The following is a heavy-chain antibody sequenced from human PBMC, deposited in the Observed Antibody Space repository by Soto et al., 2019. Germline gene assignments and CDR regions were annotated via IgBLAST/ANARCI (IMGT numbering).Heavy chain of an antibody. CDR2: INAYNGDT. Sequence: ASVKVSCKTSGYMFTSYGFSWVRQAPGQGLEWMGRINAYNGDTNYAQKVKGRVTMTTDTSTSTAYMELRSLRSDDTAVYYCAREHIVAGIYPRNMDVWGQGTTVTAP. CDR3: AREHIVAGIYPRNMDV. J-gene: IGHJ6*02. V-gene: IGHV1-18*01. CDR1: GYMFTSYG. D-gene: IGHD5-12*01.